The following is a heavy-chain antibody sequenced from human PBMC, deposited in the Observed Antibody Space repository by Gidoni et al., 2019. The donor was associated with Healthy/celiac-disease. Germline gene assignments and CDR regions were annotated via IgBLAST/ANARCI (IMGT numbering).Heavy chain of an antibody. CDR1: GGAISSYY. CDR3: AREDIGHFDY. CDR2: IYYSGST. J-gene: IGHJ4*02. D-gene: IGHD2-15*01. V-gene: IGHV4-59*01. Sequence: QVQLQESGPGLVKPSETLSLTCTVSGGAISSYYWSWFRQPPGKGLEWIGYIYYSGSTNYNPSLKSRVTISVDTSKNQFSLKLSSVTAADTAVYYCAREDIGHFDYWGQGTLVTVSS.